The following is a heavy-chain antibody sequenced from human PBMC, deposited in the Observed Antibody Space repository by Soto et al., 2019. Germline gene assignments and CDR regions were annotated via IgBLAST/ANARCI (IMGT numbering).Heavy chain of an antibody. CDR2: INHSGST. CDR3: ARDKINGRFGY. Sequence: LQTLSLTCAVYGGSFSGYYWTWIRQPPGTGLEWIGEINHSGSTNYNPSLKSRVTISVDTSKNQFSLKLTSVTAADTAVYYCARDKINGRFGYWGQGTLVTXSS. D-gene: IGHD2-8*01. CDR1: GGSFSGYY. J-gene: IGHJ4*02. V-gene: IGHV4-34*01.